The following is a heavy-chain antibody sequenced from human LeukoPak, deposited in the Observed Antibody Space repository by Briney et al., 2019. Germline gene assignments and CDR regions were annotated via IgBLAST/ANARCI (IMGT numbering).Heavy chain of an antibody. CDR1: GFIFSTYG. D-gene: IGHD6-13*01. CDR3: AGDSGYSSSWYVSY. J-gene: IGHJ4*02. Sequence: GGSLRLSCAASGFIFSTYGMYWVRQAPGKGLEWVAFIRHDGSIKNYADSVKGRSTISRDNSKNTLYLQMNSLRAEDTAVYYCAGDSGYSSSWYVSYWGQGTLVTVSS. CDR2: IRHDGSIK. V-gene: IGHV3-30*02.